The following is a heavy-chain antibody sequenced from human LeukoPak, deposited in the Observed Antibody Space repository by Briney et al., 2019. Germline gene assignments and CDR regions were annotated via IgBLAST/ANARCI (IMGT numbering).Heavy chain of an antibody. CDR1: GFTVSSNY. CDR3: ASTMEYYYYYGMDV. V-gene: IGHV3-53*01. J-gene: IGHJ6*02. Sequence: EGSLRLSCAASGFTVSSNYMSWVRQAPGKGLEWVSVIYSGGSTYYADSVKGRFTISRDNSKNTLYLQMNSLRAEDTAVYYCASTMEYYYYYGMDVWGQGTAVTVSS. D-gene: IGHD2-8*01. CDR2: IYSGGST.